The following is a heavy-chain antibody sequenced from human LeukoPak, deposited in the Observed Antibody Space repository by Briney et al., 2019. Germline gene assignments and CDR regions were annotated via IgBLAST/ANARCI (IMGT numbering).Heavy chain of an antibody. CDR2: IYTSGST. V-gene: IGHV4-4*07. CDR3: ARDATGGQWLDLIEL. D-gene: IGHD6-19*01. CDR1: GGSISSYY. J-gene: IGHJ3*01. Sequence: PSETLSLTCTVSGGSISSYYWSWIRQPAGKGLEWIGRIYTSGSTNYNPSLKSRVTMSVDTSKNQFSLKLSSVTAADTAVYYCARDATGGQWLDLIELWGQGTMVTVSS.